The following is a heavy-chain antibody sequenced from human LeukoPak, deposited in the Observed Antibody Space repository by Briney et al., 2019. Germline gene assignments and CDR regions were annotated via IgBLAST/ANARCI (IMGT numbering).Heavy chain of an antibody. CDR1: GFTFNIYA. J-gene: IGHJ5*02. V-gene: IGHV3-23*01. D-gene: IGHD3-22*01. CDR3: VRDRPNYHESNGHYYNRDGDH. Sequence: GGSLRLSCAASGFTFNIYAMSWVRLAPGKGLQWVASMCGSAGCTFYSDSVKGRFTISRDNSKNTLYLQMNRLRAEDTAIYYCVRDRPNYHESNGHYYNRDGDHWGQGTLVTVSS. CDR2: MCGSAGCT.